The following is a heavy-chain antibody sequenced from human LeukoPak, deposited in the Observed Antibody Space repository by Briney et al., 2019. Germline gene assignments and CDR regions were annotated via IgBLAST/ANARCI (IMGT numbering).Heavy chain of an antibody. D-gene: IGHD3-3*01. Sequence: PSETLSLTCAVYGASFSGYYWSWIRQPPGKGREWIGEINHSGSTNYNPSLKSRVTISVDTSKNQFSLKLSSVTAADTAVYYCARRTFGRSNWFDPWGQGTLVTVSS. CDR3: ARRTFGRSNWFDP. J-gene: IGHJ5*02. CDR2: INHSGST. CDR1: GASFSGYY. V-gene: IGHV4-34*01.